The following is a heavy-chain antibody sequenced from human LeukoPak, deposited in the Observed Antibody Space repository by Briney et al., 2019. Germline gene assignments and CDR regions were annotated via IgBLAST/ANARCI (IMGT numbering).Heavy chain of an antibody. D-gene: IGHD5-24*01. CDR3: ARDGGGYNNYYYGMDV. CDR2: ISYDGSNK. J-gene: IGHJ6*02. CDR1: GFTFSSYA. V-gene: IGHV3-30*04. Sequence: GRSLRLSCAASGFTFSSYAMHGVRQAPGKGLEWVAVISYDGSNKYYADSVKGRFTISRDNSKNTLYLQMNSLRAEDTVVYYCARDGGGYNNYYYGMDVWGQGTTVTVSS.